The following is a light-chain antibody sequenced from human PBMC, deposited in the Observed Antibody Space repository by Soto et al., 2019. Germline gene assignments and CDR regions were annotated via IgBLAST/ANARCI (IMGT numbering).Light chain of an antibody. CDR2: AAS. CDR1: QSISSY. Sequence: DIQMTQSPSSLSASVGDRVNITCRASQSISSYLNWYQQKPGKAPKLLIYAASPLQSGVPSRFSGSGSGTDITLTISSLQPEDFAAYYCQQSYSAPYTFGQGTKLEI. J-gene: IGKJ2*01. CDR3: QQSYSAPYT. V-gene: IGKV1-39*01.